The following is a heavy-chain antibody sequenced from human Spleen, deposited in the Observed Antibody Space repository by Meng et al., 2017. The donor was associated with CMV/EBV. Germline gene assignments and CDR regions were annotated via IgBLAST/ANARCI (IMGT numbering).Heavy chain of an antibody. Sequence: GGSLRLSCAASGFTFSSYAMSWVRQAPGKGLEWVSSISTTSSYIYYADSLKGRFTISRDNGKNTLYLHISSLRVEDTAVYYCAGFGVTITNGLDVWGQGTTVTVS. CDR3: AGFGVTITNGLDV. V-gene: IGHV3-21*01. J-gene: IGHJ6*02. CDR1: GFTFSSYA. D-gene: IGHD3-3*01. CDR2: ISTTSSYI.